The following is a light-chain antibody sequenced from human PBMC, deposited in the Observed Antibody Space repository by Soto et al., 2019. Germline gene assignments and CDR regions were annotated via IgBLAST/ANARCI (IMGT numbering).Light chain of an antibody. CDR3: QHRNNRPFS. CDR2: DAS. V-gene: IGKV3-11*01. J-gene: IGKJ3*01. Sequence: PWEISTLSCRASQSVNNYLAWYQQRPGQAPRILIYDASNRATGIPARFSGSGSGTDFTLTISSLEPEDFAVYYCQHRNNRPFSFGPGTKVDIK. CDR1: QSVNNY.